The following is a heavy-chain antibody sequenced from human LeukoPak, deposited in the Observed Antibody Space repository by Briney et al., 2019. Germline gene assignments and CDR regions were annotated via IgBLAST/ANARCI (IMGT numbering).Heavy chain of an antibody. D-gene: IGHD6-13*01. V-gene: IGHV4-31*03. J-gene: IGHJ6*03. CDR2: IYYSGST. CDR3: ARGMAAVSLYYYYMDV. Sequence: PSQTLSLTCTVSGASISSGGYYWSWIRQHPGKGLEWIGYIYYSGSTYYNPSLKSRVTISVDTSKNQFSLKLSSVTAADTAVYYCARGMAAVSLYYYYMDVWGKGTTVTVSS. CDR1: GASISSGGYY.